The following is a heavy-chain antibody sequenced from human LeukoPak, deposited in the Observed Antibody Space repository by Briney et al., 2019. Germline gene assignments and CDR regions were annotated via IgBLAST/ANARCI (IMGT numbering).Heavy chain of an antibody. D-gene: IGHD6-13*01. Sequence: AGGSLRLSCAASGFTFSNYGIHWVRQAPGNGLEWVTFIQTDGNTKYYADSVRGRFTISRDNSKNTVSLQMNSLRAEDTAVYYCAREESSLVLGGLAYWGQGTLVTVSS. J-gene: IGHJ4*02. CDR1: GFTFSNYG. V-gene: IGHV3-30*02. CDR3: AREESSLVLGGLAY. CDR2: IQTDGNTK.